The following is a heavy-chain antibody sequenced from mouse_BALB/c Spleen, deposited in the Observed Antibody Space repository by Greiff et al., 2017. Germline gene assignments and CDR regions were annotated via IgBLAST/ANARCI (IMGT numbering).Heavy chain of an antibody. CDR1: GFTFTDYY. Sequence: DVMLVESGGGLVQPGGSLRLSCATSGFTFTDYYMSWVRQPPGKALEWLGFIRNKANGYTTEYSASVKGRFTISRDNSQSILYLQMNTLRAEDSATYYCARGGVTTIYYFDYWGQGTTLTVSS. J-gene: IGHJ2*01. CDR2: IRNKANGYTT. D-gene: IGHD2-1*01. V-gene: IGHV7-3*02. CDR3: ARGGVTTIYYFDY.